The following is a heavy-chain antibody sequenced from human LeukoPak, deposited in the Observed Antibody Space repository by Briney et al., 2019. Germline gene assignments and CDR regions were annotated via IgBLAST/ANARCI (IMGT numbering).Heavy chain of an antibody. D-gene: IGHD3-3*01. CDR1: GYTFTGYY. V-gene: IGHV1-2*02. Sequence: ASVKVSCKASGYTFTGYYMHWVRQAPGQGLEWMGWINPNSGGTNYAQKFQGRVTMTRDTSISTAYMELSRLRSDDTAVYYCARDRALRFLEWLPDYWGQGTLVTVSS. J-gene: IGHJ4*02. CDR3: ARDRALRFLEWLPDY. CDR2: INPNSGGT.